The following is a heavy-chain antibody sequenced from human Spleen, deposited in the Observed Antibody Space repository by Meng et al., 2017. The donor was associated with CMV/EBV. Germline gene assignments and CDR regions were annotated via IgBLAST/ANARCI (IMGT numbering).Heavy chain of an antibody. Sequence: GGSLRLSCAASGFLFSNYALHWVRQAPGKGLEWVAVISYNGSHVYYADSVKGRFIISRDNSKNTLYLQMNRLRAGDTAQYYCARVNNERAALSYWGQGTTVTVSS. J-gene: IGHJ4*02. CDR2: ISYNGSHV. V-gene: IGHV3-30-3*01. D-gene: IGHD6-6*01. CDR3: ARVNNERAALSY. CDR1: GFLFSNYA.